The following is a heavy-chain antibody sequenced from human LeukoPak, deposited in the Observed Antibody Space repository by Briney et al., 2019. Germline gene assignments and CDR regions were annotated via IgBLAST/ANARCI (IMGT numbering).Heavy chain of an antibody. J-gene: IGHJ6*02. CDR3: ARASPTTVTTIYGMDV. CDR1: GFTFSSYA. Sequence: PGGSLRLSCAASGFTFSSYAMHWVRQAPGKGLEWVAVISYDGSNKYYADSVKCRFTISRDNSKNTLYLQMNSLRAEDAAVYYCARASPTTVTTIYGMDVWGQGTTVTVSS. D-gene: IGHD4-17*01. V-gene: IGHV3-30-3*01. CDR2: ISYDGSNK.